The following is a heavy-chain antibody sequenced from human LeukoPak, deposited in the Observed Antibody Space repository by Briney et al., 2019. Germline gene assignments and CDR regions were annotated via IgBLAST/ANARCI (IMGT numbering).Heavy chain of an antibody. Sequence: ASVKVSCKTSGYTFTNYDINWVRQAPGQGPEWMGWISTYNGNTNYAQKFQGRVTMTTDTFTSTAYMELRSLRSDDTAVYYCARDVPGSIGTTARFDPWGQGTLVTVSS. CDR2: ISTYNGNT. J-gene: IGHJ5*02. V-gene: IGHV1-18*01. CDR1: GYTFTNYD. D-gene: IGHD1-1*01. CDR3: ARDVPGSIGTTARFDP.